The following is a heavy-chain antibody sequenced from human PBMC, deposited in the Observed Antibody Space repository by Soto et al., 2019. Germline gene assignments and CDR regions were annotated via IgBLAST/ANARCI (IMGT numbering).Heavy chain of an antibody. CDR1: GLSVRNNY. CDR3: VRPLPLGRNYGMDV. D-gene: IGHD3-16*01. Sequence: ESGGGLIQPGGSLRLSCTASGLSVRNNYMSWVRQAPGMGLEWVSVIYNDGTTYYADSVKGRFTISRDTSKNTLSLQMDSLRAEDTAVYYCVRPLPLGRNYGMDVWGQGTTVTVSS. J-gene: IGHJ6*02. V-gene: IGHV3-53*01. CDR2: IYNDGTT.